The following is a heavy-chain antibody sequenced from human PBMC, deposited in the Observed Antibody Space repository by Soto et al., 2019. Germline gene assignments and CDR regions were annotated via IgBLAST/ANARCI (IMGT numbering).Heavy chain of an antibody. CDR3: AKGSSSGWQTTYYFDY. V-gene: IGHV3-9*01. J-gene: IGHJ4*02. Sequence: GGSLRLSCAASGFTFDDYAMHWVRQAPGKGLEWVSGISWNSGSIGYADSVKGRFTISRDNAKNSLYQQMNSLRAEDTALYYCAKGSSSGWQTTYYFDYWGQGTLVTVSS. CDR2: ISWNSGSI. CDR1: GFTFDDYA. D-gene: IGHD6-19*01.